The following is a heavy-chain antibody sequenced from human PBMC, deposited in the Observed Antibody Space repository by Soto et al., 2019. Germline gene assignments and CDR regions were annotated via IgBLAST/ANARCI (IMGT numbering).Heavy chain of an antibody. V-gene: IGHV3-15*01. D-gene: IGHD2-21*01. CDR3: FTDRTYSPIDS. CDR1: GFTFTNAW. J-gene: IGHJ4*02. CDR2: IKRKTDGETT. Sequence: EVQLVESGGGLVQPGGSLRLSCAASGFTFTNAWMSWVRQAPGKGLEWVGRIKRKTDGETTDYAAFVKGRFTISRVDSKNTLYLQMNSLKTEDPAVYYCFTDRTYSPIDSWGQGTLVTVSS.